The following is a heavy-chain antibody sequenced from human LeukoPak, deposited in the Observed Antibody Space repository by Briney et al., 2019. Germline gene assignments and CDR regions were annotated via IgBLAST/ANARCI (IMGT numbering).Heavy chain of an antibody. Sequence: GGSLRLSCAASGFTFSSYWMSWVRQAPGKGLEWVANIKQGGSEKYYVDSVKGRFTISRDNAKNSLYLQMNSLRAEDTAVYYCARDAQVTMVRGFTLRVYYYYGMDVWGQGTTVTVSS. CDR3: ARDAQVTMVRGFTLRVYYYYGMDV. V-gene: IGHV3-7*01. D-gene: IGHD3-10*01. CDR1: GFTFSSYW. CDR2: IKQGGSEK. J-gene: IGHJ6*02.